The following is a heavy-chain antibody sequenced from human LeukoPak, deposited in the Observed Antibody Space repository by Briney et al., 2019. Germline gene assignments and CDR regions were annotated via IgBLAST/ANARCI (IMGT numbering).Heavy chain of an antibody. D-gene: IGHD7-27*01. CDR3: AKWGSAPFDY. J-gene: IGHJ4*02. CDR2: ISGSGGTI. V-gene: IGHV3-11*01. Sequence: GGSLRLSCAASGFTFSDYYMNWIRQAPGKGLEWISYISGSGGTICYADSVKGRFTISRDNSKNTLYLQMNSLRAEDTAVYYCAKWGSAPFDYWGQGTLVTVSS. CDR1: GFTFSDYY.